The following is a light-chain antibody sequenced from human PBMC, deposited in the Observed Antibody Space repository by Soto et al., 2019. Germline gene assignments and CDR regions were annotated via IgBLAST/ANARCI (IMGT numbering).Light chain of an antibody. Sequence: QSALTQPASVSGSPGQSITISCTGSNSDIGGYNSVSWYQQHPGKAPKLLIFGVTNRPSGVSDRFSGSKSGNTASLTISALQAEDEADYYCASYTSVTIVVFGGGTQRTVL. V-gene: IGLV2-14*01. CDR2: GVT. J-gene: IGLJ7*01. CDR3: ASYTSVTIVV. CDR1: NSDIGGYNS.